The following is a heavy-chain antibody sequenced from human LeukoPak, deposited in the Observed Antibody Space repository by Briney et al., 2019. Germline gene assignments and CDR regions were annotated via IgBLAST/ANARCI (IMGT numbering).Heavy chain of an antibody. CDR1: GYTFTSYG. V-gene: IGHV1-18*01. Sequence: ASVKVSCKASGYTFTSYGISWVRQAPGQGLEWMGWISAYNGNTNYAEKLEGRVTMTTDTSTSTAYMELRSLRSDDTAVYYCARDQRYCGGDCYSYNFDYWGQGTLVTVSS. J-gene: IGHJ4*02. D-gene: IGHD2-21*02. CDR2: ISAYNGNT. CDR3: ARDQRYCGGDCYSYNFDY.